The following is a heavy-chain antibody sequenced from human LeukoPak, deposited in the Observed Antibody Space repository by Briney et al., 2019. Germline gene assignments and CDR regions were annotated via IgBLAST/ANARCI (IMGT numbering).Heavy chain of an antibody. CDR1: GFTFSSYW. V-gene: IGHV3-74*01. CDR3: ARPLGSGSPGYYGMDV. J-gene: IGHJ6*02. D-gene: IGHD3-10*01. Sequence: GGSLRLSCAAPGFTFSSYWMHWVRQAPGKELVWVSRINSDGSSTSYADSVKGRFTISRDNAKNTLYLQMNSLRAEDTAVYYCARPLGSGSPGYYGMDVWGQGTTVTVSS. CDR2: INSDGSST.